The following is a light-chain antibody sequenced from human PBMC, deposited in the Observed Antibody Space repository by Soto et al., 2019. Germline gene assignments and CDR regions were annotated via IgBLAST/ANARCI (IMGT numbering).Light chain of an antibody. J-gene: IGLJ2*01. CDR1: TGAVTNGHY. CDR3: LLGFSADRRI. Sequence: QAVVTQEPSLTVSPGGTVTLTCGSSTGAVTNGHYPYWFQQKPGQAPKTLIYDTTKTHSWTPARFSGSLLGDNAALTLSGAPPEDEADYYCLLGFSADRRIFGGGTKLTVL. V-gene: IGLV7-46*01. CDR2: DTT.